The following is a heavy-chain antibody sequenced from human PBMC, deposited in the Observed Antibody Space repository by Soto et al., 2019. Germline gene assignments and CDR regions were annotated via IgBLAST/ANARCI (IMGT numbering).Heavy chain of an antibody. CDR3: AGELKTRRCDC. CDR2: IWYDGSNT. Sequence: QVQLVESGGGVVQPGRSLRLSCAASGFAFHGYAMHWVRQAPGKGLEWVAIIWYDGSNTYYGDSVKGRFTISRDNSKNTVYLQMNSLRVEDAAVYYCAGELKTRRCDCWGQGTLVTVSS. D-gene: IGHD4-17*01. CDR1: GFAFHGYA. J-gene: IGHJ4*02. V-gene: IGHV3-33*01.